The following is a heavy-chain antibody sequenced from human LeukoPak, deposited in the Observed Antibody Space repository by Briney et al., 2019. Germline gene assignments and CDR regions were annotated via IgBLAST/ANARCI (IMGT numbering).Heavy chain of an antibody. CDR3: VRRGGREQLIPYSLDY. CDR1: GGSISGYY. CDR2: ISTSGNT. Sequence: SETLPLTCTVSGGSISGYYLNWIRQPPGKGLEWIGYISTSGNTNYNPSLKSRVTISVDTSRNQFSLRLSSVTSADTAVYYCVRRGGREQLIPYSLDYWGQGTLVTVSS. V-gene: IGHV4-4*09. D-gene: IGHD6-13*01. J-gene: IGHJ4*02.